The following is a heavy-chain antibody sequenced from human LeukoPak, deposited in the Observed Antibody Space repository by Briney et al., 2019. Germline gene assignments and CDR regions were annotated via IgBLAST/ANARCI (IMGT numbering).Heavy chain of an antibody. V-gene: IGHV4-39*07. Sequence: SETLSLTCTVSGDSISRSLYYWGWIRQPPGKGLEWIGTIYYSGSTYYNPSLKSRVTISVDTSKNQFSLKLSSVTAADTAVYYCARVSNYYDSSGYYFDYWGQGTLVTVSS. CDR2: IYYSGST. CDR3: ARVSNYYDSSGYYFDY. CDR1: GDSISRSLYY. J-gene: IGHJ4*02. D-gene: IGHD3-22*01.